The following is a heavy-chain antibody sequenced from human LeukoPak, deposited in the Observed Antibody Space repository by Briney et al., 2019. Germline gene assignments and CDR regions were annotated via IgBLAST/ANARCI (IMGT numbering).Heavy chain of an antibody. D-gene: IGHD3-9*01. CDR2: INHSGST. J-gene: IGHJ4*02. Sequence: ETLSLTCAVYGGSFSGYYWRWIRQPPGKGLEWIGEINHSGSTNYNPSLKSRVTISVDTSKNQFSLKLSSVTAADTAVYYCARAPYYDILTGIKNFDYWGQGTLVTVSS. CDR1: GGSFSGYY. V-gene: IGHV4-34*01. CDR3: ARAPYYDILTGIKNFDY.